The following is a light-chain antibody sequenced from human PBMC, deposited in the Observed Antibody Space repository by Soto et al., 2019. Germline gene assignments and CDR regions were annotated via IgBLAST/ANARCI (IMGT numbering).Light chain of an antibody. CDR3: QVWDTNTHVL. CDR1: NIATKN. Sequence: SYELTQAPSVSVALGQTATITCGGNNIATKNVHWYQQKPGQAPVMVIYRDRNRPSGIPERFSGSNSGNTATLTISRAQAGDEADYYCQVWDTNTHVLFGEGTKLTV. CDR2: RDR. J-gene: IGLJ3*02. V-gene: IGLV3-9*01.